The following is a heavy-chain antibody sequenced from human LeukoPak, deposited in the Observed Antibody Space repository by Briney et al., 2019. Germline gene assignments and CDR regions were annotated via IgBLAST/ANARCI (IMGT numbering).Heavy chain of an antibody. CDR3: ARLTGPIGP. CDR2: FSTGGST. CDR1: GFTVSSNY. V-gene: IGHV3-53*01. J-gene: IGHJ5*02. D-gene: IGHD3-10*01. Sequence: GGSLRLSCAASGFTVSSNYMSWVRQAPGKGLEWVSVFSTGGSTYYADSVKGRFTISRDNSKNTMYLQMNSLRVEDTAVYYCARLTGPIGPWGQGTLVTAST.